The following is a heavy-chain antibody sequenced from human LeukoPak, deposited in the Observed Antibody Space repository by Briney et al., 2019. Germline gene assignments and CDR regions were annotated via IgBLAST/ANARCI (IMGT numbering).Heavy chain of an antibody. CDR1: GGSISSYY. Sequence: SETLSLTCTVSGGSISSYYWSWIRQPPGKGLEWIGYIYYSGSTNYNPSLKSRVTISVDTSKNQFSLKLSSVTAADTAVYYCATDRRVRGPHRGAFDIWGQGTMVTISS. CDR3: ATDRRVRGPHRGAFDI. V-gene: IGHV4-59*12. CDR2: IYYSGST. J-gene: IGHJ3*02. D-gene: IGHD3-10*01.